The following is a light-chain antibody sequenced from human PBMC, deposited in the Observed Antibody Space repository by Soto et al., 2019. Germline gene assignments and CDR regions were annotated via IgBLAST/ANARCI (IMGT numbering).Light chain of an antibody. J-gene: IGKJ5*01. CDR1: QSVSDNY. CDR3: QQYGGSIT. V-gene: IGKV3-20*01. Sequence: EIVLTQSPGTLSLYPGETAMLSCRASQSVSDNYLAWYDHKPGQAPRLLIYDSSRRATGIPDRFSGSGSGTDFTLTISRLEPEDFAIYYCQQYGGSITFGQGTRLEIE. CDR2: DSS.